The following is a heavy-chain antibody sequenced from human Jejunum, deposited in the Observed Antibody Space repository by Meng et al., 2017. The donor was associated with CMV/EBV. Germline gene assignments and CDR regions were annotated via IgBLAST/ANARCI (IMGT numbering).Heavy chain of an antibody. V-gene: IGHV4-39*06. CDR2: IDYSGTT. CDR1: GDSISSGGYF. CDR3: ARDGEGRWLQLGC. J-gene: IGHJ4*02. Sequence: GDSISSGGYFWGWVRQPPGKGLEWIGSIDYSGTTRYNPSLGSRVVISVETSMNQLTLRLDSVTAADTAVYYCARDGEGRWLQLGCWGQGTLVTVSS. D-gene: IGHD5-24*01.